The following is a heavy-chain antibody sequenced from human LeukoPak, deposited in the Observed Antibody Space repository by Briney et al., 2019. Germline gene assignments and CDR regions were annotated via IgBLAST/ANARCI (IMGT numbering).Heavy chain of an antibody. J-gene: IGHJ4*02. CDR3: AIHRAYSISSPFDY. V-gene: IGHV4-59*08. CDR1: GGSISSLY. Sequence: SETLSLTCSVSGGSISSLYWSWIRQPPGKGLEWIGYIYYTGSTNYNPSLKSRVTMFVDMSKNQFSLRLSSVTAADTAVYYCAIHRAYSISSPFDYWGQGTLVTVSS. D-gene: IGHD6-6*01. CDR2: IYYTGST.